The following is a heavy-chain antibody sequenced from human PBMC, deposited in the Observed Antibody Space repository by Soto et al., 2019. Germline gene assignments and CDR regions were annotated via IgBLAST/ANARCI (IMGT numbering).Heavy chain of an antibody. CDR1: GGSFSGYY. J-gene: IGHJ5*02. CDR3: ARGKGMITFGGVIVISWFDP. Sequence: SETLSLTCAVYGGSFSGYYWSWIRQPPGKGLEWIGEINHSGSTNYNPSLKSRVTISVDTSKNQFSLKLSSVTAADTAVYYCARGKGMITFGGVIVISWFDPWAQGTLVTVSS. CDR2: INHSGST. V-gene: IGHV4-34*01. D-gene: IGHD3-16*02.